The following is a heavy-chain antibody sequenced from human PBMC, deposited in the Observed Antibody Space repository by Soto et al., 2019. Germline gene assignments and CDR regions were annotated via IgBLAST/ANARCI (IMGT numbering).Heavy chain of an antibody. CDR2: IWYDGSNK. V-gene: IGHV3-33*01. D-gene: IGHD2-2*02. CDR1: GFTFSSYG. Sequence: GGSLRLSCAASGFTFSSYGMHWVRQAPGKGLEWVAVIWYDGSNKYYADSVKGRFTISRDNSKNTLYLQMNSLRAEDTAVYYCARDGGYCSSTSCYMYYYYGMDVWGQGTTVTVSS. J-gene: IGHJ6*02. CDR3: ARDGGYCSSTSCYMYYYYGMDV.